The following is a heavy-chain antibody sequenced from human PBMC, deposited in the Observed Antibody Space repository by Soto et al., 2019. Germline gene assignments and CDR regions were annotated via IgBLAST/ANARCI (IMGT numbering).Heavy chain of an antibody. CDR1: GFTFSSYA. CDR3: AAYSGYDYYYYYGMDV. D-gene: IGHD5-12*01. Sequence: HPGGSLRLSCAASGFTFSSYAMSWARQAPGKGLEWVSAISGSGGSTYYADSVKGRFTISRDNSKNTLYLQMNSLRAEDTAVYYCAAYSGYDYYYYYGMDVWGQGTTVTVSS. V-gene: IGHV3-23*01. CDR2: ISGSGGST. J-gene: IGHJ6*02.